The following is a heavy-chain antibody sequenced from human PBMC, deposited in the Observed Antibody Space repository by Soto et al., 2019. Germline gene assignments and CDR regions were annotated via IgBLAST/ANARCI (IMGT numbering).Heavy chain of an antibody. D-gene: IGHD2-2*01. CDR3: AREDSIIIPAVSDF. CDR2: ISKSDYT. J-gene: IGHJ4*02. CDR1: GFAVNNYG. V-gene: IGHV3-21*01. Sequence: AGSLRLSCTFSGFAVNNYGINWVRQAPGKGLEWVSSISKSDYTYYSDSVKGRFTISRDNAKNSVSIQMNTLRVEDTAVYYCAREDSIIIPAVSDFWGQGTLVTVSS.